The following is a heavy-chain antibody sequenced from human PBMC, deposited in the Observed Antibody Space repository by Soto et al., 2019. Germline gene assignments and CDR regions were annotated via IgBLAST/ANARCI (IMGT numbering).Heavy chain of an antibody. CDR1: GYTFTGYY. D-gene: IGHD1-7*01. Sequence: ASVKVSCKASGYTFTGYYMHWVRQAPGQGLEWMGWINPNSGGTNYAQKFQGRVTMTRDTSISTAYMELSRLRSDDTAVYYCARSYNWNYMASSWGQGTLVTVSS. V-gene: IGHV1-2*02. CDR2: INPNSGGT. J-gene: IGHJ4*02. CDR3: ARSYNWNYMASS.